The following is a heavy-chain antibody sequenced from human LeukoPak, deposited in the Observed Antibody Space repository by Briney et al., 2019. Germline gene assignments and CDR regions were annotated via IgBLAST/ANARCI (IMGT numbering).Heavy chain of an antibody. J-gene: IGHJ4*02. CDR3: AKDLGGDGYNFFDY. D-gene: IGHD5-24*01. V-gene: IGHV3-30*18. Sequence: GGSLRLSCAASGFTFSSYGMHWVRQAPGKGLEWVAVISYDGSNKYYADSVKGRFTISRDNSKNTLYLQMNSLRAEDTAVYYCAKDLGGDGYNFFDYWGQGTLVTVSS. CDR2: ISYDGSNK. CDR1: GFTFSSYG.